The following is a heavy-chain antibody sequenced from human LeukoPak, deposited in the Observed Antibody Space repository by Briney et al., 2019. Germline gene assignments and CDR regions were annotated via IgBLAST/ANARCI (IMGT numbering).Heavy chain of an antibody. V-gene: IGHV3-9*01. D-gene: IGHD3-10*01. CDR1: GFTFSSYA. Sequence: GGSLRLSCAASGFTFSSYAMSWVRQAPGKGLEWVSGISWNSGSIGYADSVKGRFTISRDNAKNSLYLQMNSLRAEDTALYYCAKALRITMVRGGFDYWGQGTLVTVSS. CDR2: ISWNSGSI. CDR3: AKALRITMVRGGFDY. J-gene: IGHJ4*02.